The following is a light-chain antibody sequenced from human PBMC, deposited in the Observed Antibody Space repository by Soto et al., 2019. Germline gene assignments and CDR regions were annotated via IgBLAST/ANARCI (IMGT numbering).Light chain of an antibody. V-gene: IGKV3-15*01. CDR1: QSVAFH. CDR3: QQYKKWPPLT. CDR2: GAF. J-gene: IGKJ4*01. Sequence: EIVMTQSPATLSVSPGETATLSCRASQSVAFHLAWYQQKPGQGPRLLIYGAFTRATGIPARFSGSGSGTEVILAIRSLQSEDFAVYYCQQYKKWPPLTFGGGNKVEIK.